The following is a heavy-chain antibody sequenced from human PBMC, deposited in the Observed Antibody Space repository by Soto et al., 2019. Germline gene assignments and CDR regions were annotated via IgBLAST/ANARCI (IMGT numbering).Heavy chain of an antibody. D-gene: IGHD6-13*01. CDR2: ISWNSGSI. CDR3: AKDIRTFSSSWLDY. J-gene: IGHJ4*02. CDR1: GFTFDDYA. V-gene: IGHV3-9*01. Sequence: HPGGSLRLSCAASGFTFDDYAMHWVRQAPGKGLEWVSGISWNSGSIGYADSVKGRFTISRDNAKNSLYLQMNSLRAEDTALYYCAKDIRTFSSSWLDYWGQGTLVTVSS.